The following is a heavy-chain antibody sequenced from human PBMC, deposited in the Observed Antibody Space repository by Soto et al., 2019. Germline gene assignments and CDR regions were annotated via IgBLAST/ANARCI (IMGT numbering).Heavy chain of an antibody. V-gene: IGHV6-1*01. CDR3: AGTTSHQWYYMDV. Sequence: SQTRSLTCAISGDSVSRNSAAWNWIRLSPSRGLEWLARTYYRSRWYNDYAVSVRSRITVNPDTSKNQFSLQLTSVTPEDTAVYYCAGTTSHQWYYMDVWGKGTTVTVSS. D-gene: IGHD1-7*01. CDR2: TYYRSRWYN. J-gene: IGHJ6*03. CDR1: GDSVSRNSAA.